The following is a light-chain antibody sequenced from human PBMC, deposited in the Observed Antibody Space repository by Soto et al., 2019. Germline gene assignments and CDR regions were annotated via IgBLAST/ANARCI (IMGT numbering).Light chain of an antibody. CDR2: DTS. CDR3: QQYNTWRSIS. Sequence: EIVMTHSPATLSVSPGEIVTLSCRASQSVSNKLGWYQHKPGQAPRLLIYDTSTRAAGTPARFTGSGSGTDFTLTISSLQSEDFAVYYCQQYNTWRSISFGHGTRLEIK. CDR1: QSVSNK. V-gene: IGKV3-15*01. J-gene: IGKJ5*01.